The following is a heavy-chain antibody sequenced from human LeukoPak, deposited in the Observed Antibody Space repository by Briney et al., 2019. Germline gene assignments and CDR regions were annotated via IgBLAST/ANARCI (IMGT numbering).Heavy chain of an antibody. Sequence: SVKVSCKASGGTFSSYAVSWVRQAPGQGLEWMGGIIPIFGTANYAQKFQGRVTITADESTSTAYMELSSLRSEDTAVYYCARDYVIQKWVPLGLWGQGTLVTVSS. CDR3: ARDYVIQKWVPLGL. J-gene: IGHJ4*02. D-gene: IGHD1-26*01. V-gene: IGHV1-69*13. CDR1: GGTFSSYA. CDR2: IIPIFGTA.